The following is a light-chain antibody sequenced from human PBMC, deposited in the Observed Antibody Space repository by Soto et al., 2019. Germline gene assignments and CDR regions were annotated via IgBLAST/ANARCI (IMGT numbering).Light chain of an antibody. Sequence: DIQMTQPPNSLSASVRDRSTITFRSSQSISSYLNWYQQKPGKAPKLLIYAASILQSGVPSRFSGSGSGTDFTLTISSLQAEDVASYYCQLSRIYPSTFGGGANVDIK. CDR3: QLSRIYPST. CDR1: QSISSY. V-gene: IGKV1-39*01. J-gene: IGKJ4*01. CDR2: AAS.